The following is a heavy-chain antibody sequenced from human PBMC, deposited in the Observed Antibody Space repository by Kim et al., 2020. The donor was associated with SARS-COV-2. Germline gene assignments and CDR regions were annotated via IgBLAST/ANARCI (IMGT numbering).Heavy chain of an antibody. V-gene: IGHV4-4*07. CDR1: GGSISSYY. Sequence: SETLSLTCTVSGGSISSYYWSWIRQPAGKGLEWIGRIYTSGSTNYNPSLKSRVTMSVDTSKNQFSLKLSSVTAADTAVYYCARGRALERITQGQYYYDSSGYYLYFDYWGQGTLVTVSS. J-gene: IGHJ4*02. D-gene: IGHD3-22*01. CDR2: IYTSGST. CDR3: ARGRALERITQGQYYYDSSGYYLYFDY.